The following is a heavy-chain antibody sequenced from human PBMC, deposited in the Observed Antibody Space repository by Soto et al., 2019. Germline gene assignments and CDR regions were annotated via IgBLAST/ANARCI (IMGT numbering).Heavy chain of an antibody. D-gene: IGHD3-3*01. V-gene: IGHV3-23*01. CDR3: AKGYDFWSGYTGYYYYGMDV. J-gene: IGHJ6*02. Sequence: PGGSLRLSCAASGFTFSSYAMSWVRQAPGKGLEWVSAISGSGGSTYYADSVKGRFTISRDNSKNTLYLQMNSLRAEDTAVYYCAKGYDFWSGYTGYYYYGMDVWGQGTTVTVSS. CDR1: GFTFSSYA. CDR2: ISGSGGST.